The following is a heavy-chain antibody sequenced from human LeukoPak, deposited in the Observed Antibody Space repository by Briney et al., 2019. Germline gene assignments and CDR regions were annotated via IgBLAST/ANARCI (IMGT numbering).Heavy chain of an antibody. Sequence: SVTVSCTASGGTFSSYAISWVRQAPGQGLEWMGRIIPILGIANYAQKFQGRVTITADKSTSTAYMELSSLRSEDTAVYYCASEANSGYYSGTWFDPWGQGTLVTVSS. CDR2: IIPILGIA. CDR1: GGTFSSYA. J-gene: IGHJ5*02. V-gene: IGHV1-69*04. CDR3: ASEANSGYYSGTWFDP. D-gene: IGHD3-22*01.